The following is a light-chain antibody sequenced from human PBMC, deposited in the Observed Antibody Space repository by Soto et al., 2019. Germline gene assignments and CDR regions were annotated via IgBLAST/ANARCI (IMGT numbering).Light chain of an antibody. CDR2: EVN. J-gene: IGLJ1*01. CDR3: SSYTTSSTLV. V-gene: IGLV2-14*01. CDR1: SSDIGSYDH. Sequence: QSVLTQPASVSGSPGQSITISCSGTSSDIGSYDHVAWYQQFPGKSPKLIIYEVNKRPSGVSDRFSGSKSGNTASLTISGLRPEDEADYYCSSYTTSSTLVFGTGTKVTVL.